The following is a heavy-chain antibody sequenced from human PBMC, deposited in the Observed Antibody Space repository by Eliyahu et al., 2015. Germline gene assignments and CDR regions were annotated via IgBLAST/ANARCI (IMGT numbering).Heavy chain of an antibody. Sequence: SGGTFASYTISWVRQAPGQRFEWLGGIVPVFGTANYAQKFQGRVTITADEPTNTAYLELRSLRSEDTAVYYCALEGGSSGPRWFDPWGQGTLVTVS. CDR2: IVPVFGTA. D-gene: IGHD3-22*01. J-gene: IGHJ5*02. CDR1: GGTFASYT. CDR3: ALEGGSSGPRWFDP. V-gene: IGHV1-69*01.